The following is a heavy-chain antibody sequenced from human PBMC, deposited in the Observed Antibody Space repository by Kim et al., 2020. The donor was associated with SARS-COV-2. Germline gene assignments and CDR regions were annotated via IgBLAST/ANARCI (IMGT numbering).Heavy chain of an antibody. Sequence: GGSLRLSCAASGFTFDDYAMEWVRQAPGKGLEWVAGITWNSGSIGYAHSVKGRFAISRDNAKNSLYLQMNSLRTEDTALYYCAGWSYYGMDVWGQGTTVTVSS. V-gene: IGHV3-9*01. D-gene: IGHD6-19*01. CDR2: ITWNSGSI. CDR1: GFTFDDYA. J-gene: IGHJ6*02. CDR3: AGWSYYGMDV.